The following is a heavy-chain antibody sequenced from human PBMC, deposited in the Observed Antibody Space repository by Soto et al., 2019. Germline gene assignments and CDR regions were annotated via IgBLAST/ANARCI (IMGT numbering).Heavy chain of an antibody. D-gene: IGHD3-16*01. Sequence: QVQLVESGGGVVQPGTSLRLSCVGSGFTFRSYVIPWVRQAPGKGLEWVALTSYDGSNKYYDDSVKGRFTISRDNSRNTVDLQMDSLRLEDTALYYCARWGTTGGLDVWGQRTLVSVSS. CDR3: ARWGTTGGLDV. V-gene: IGHV3-30*19. CDR2: TSYDGSNK. CDR1: GFTFRSYV. J-gene: IGHJ4*02.